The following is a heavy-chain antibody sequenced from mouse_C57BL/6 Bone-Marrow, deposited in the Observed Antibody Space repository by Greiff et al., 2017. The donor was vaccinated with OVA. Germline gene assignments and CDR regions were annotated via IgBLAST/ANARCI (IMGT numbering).Heavy chain of an antibody. V-gene: IGHV1-59*01. CDR3: AHYGRRLYLYY. Sequence: VQLQQPGAELVRPGTSVKLSCKASGYTFTNYWMHWVKQRPGQGLEWIGVIAPSDSYINYNQKFKGRATLTVDTSSSTAYMHLSSLTSEDSAVYYCAHYGRRLYLYYCGQGTSLTVSS. CDR1: GYTFTNYW. D-gene: IGHD1-1*01. CDR2: IAPSDSYI. J-gene: IGHJ2*02.